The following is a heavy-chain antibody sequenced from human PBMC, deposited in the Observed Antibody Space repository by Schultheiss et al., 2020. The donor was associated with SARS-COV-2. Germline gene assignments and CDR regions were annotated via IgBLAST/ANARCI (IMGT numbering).Heavy chain of an antibody. CDR1: GFTFSSYC. J-gene: IGHJ4*02. D-gene: IGHD6-13*01. Sequence: GGSLRLSCAASGFTFSSYCMHWVRQAPGKGLEWVAVISYDGSNKYYADSVKGRFTISRDNSKNTLYLQMNSLRAEDTAVYYCARSQGIAAAGNYWGQGTLVTVSS. V-gene: IGHV3-30*19. CDR3: ARSQGIAAAGNY. CDR2: ISYDGSNK.